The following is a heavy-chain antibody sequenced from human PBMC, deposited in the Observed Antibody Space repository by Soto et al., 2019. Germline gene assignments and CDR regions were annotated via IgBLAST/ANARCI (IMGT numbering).Heavy chain of an antibody. CDR2: IYYSGST. J-gene: IGHJ3*02. V-gene: IGHV4-31*03. D-gene: IGHD3-10*01. CDR1: GGSISSGGYY. Sequence: PSETLSLTCTVSGGSISSGGYYWSWIRQHPGKGLEWIGYIYYSGSTYYNPSLKSRVTISVDTSKNQFSLKVSSVAAADTAVYYGARDIAMVRGVMEVDAFGIWGQGTMVTVS. CDR3: ARDIAMVRGVMEVDAFGI.